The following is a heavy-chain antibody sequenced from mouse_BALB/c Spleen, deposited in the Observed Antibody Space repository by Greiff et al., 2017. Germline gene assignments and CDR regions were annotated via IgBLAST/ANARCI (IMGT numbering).Heavy chain of an antibody. V-gene: IGHV5-6-4*01. J-gene: IGHJ3*01. D-gene: IGHD2-4*01. Sequence: EVMLVESGGGLVKPGGSLKLSCAASGFTFSSYTMSWVRQTPEKRLEWVATISSGGSYTYYPDSVKGRFTISRDKAKNTLYLQMSSLKSEDTAMYYCTRAMIAPFACWGQGSLVTVSA. CDR1: GFTFSSYT. CDR3: TRAMIAPFAC. CDR2: ISSGGSYT.